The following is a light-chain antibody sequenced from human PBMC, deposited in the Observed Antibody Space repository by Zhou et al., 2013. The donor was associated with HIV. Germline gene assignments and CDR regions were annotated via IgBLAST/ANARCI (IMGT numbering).Light chain of an antibody. Sequence: EIVLTQSPGTLSLSPGERATLSCRASQSVSSSYLAWYQQKPGQAPRLLISGASNRATGIPDRFSGSGSGADFTLTISRLEPEDFAVYYCQQYHNSPPWTFGQGTKVEMK. CDR3: QQYHNSPPWT. CDR1: QSVSSSY. CDR2: GAS. V-gene: IGKV3-20*01. J-gene: IGKJ1*01.